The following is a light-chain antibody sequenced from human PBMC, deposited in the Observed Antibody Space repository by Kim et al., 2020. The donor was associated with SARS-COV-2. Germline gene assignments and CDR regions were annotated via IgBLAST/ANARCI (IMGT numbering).Light chain of an antibody. V-gene: IGLV1-44*01. CDR1: SSNIGSNT. CDR3: AAWDDSLNGGV. CDR2: SNN. Sequence: ELTQPPSASGTPGQRVTISCSGSSSNIGSNTVNWYQELPGTAPKLLIYSNNQRPSGVPDRFSGSKSGTSASLAISGLQSEDEADYYCAAWDDSLNGGVFGGGTQLTVL. J-gene: IGLJ3*02.